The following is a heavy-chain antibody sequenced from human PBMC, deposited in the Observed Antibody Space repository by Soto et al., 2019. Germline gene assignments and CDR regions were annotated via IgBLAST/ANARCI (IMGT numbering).Heavy chain of an antibody. CDR2: IYYSGGT. CDR3: ARVVQEQLVYYFDY. Sequence: PSETLSLTCTVSGGSISSYYWSWIRQPPGKGLEWIGYIYYSGGTNYNPSLKSRVTISVDTSKNQFSLKLSSVTAADTAVYYCARVVQEQLVYYFDYWGQGTLVTVSS. J-gene: IGHJ4*02. D-gene: IGHD6-13*01. CDR1: GGSISSYY. V-gene: IGHV4-59*01.